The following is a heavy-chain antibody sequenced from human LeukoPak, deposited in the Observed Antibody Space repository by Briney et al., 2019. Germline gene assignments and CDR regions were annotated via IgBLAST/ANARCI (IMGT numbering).Heavy chain of an antibody. CDR1: GFIVSSNY. Sequence: GGSLRLSCAASGFIVSSNYMSWVRQAPGKGLEWVSVIYTGGSTYYADSVKGRFTISRDNSKNTLYLQMNSLRAEDTAVYYCAKRPIAARPAEYFQHWGQGTLVTVSS. CDR3: AKRPIAARPAEYFQH. D-gene: IGHD6-6*01. J-gene: IGHJ1*01. V-gene: IGHV3-53*01. CDR2: IYTGGST.